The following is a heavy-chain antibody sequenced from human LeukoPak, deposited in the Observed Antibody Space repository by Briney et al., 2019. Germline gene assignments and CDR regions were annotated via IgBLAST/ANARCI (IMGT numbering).Heavy chain of an antibody. V-gene: IGHV1-18*01. Sequence: GASVKVSCKASGYTFTSYGISWVRQAPGQGLEWMGWISAYNGNTNYAQKFQGRVTMTEDTSTDTAYMELSSLRSEDTAVYYCATVGGSDYWGQGTLVTVSS. CDR3: ATVGGSDY. D-gene: IGHD3-10*01. CDR2: ISAYNGNT. CDR1: GYTFTSYG. J-gene: IGHJ4*02.